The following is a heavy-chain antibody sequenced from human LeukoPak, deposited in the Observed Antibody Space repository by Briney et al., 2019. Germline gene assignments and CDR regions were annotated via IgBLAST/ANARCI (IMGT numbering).Heavy chain of an antibody. CDR2: TNPSGGST. D-gene: IGHD6-13*01. Sequence: GASVKVSCKASGYTFTSYYMHWVRQAPGQGLEWMGITNPSGGSTSYAQEFQGRVTMTRDTSTSTVYMELSSLRSEDTAVYYCAREGSAAADYYYYYGMDVWGQGTTVTVSS. J-gene: IGHJ6*02. V-gene: IGHV1-46*01. CDR3: AREGSAAADYYYYYGMDV. CDR1: GYTFTSYY.